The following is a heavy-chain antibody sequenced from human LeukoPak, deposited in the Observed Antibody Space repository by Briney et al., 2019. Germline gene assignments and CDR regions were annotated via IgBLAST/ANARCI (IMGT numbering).Heavy chain of an antibody. D-gene: IGHD2-2*01. J-gene: IGHJ6*03. V-gene: IGHV4-59*01. CDR2: IYYSGST. CDR1: GGSISSYY. CDR3: ARGGYQLLPNYYYYYMDV. Sequence: SETLSLTCTVSGGSISSYYWSWIRQPPGKGLEWIGYIYYSGSTNYNPSLKSRVTISVDTSKNQFSLKLSSVTAADTAVYYCARGGYQLLPNYYYYYMDVWGKGTTVTVSS.